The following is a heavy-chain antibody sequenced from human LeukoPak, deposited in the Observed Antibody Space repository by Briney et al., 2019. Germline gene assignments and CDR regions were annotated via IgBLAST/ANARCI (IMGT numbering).Heavy chain of an antibody. CDR3: ARGPPYYDSSGFYPHYFDS. D-gene: IGHD3-22*01. CDR1: GFTFSTYS. CDR2: ITNSGSYI. V-gene: IGHV3-21*01. J-gene: IGHJ4*02. Sequence: GGSLRLSCAASGFTFSTYSMNWVRQAPGKGLEWVSCITNSGSYIYYADSVRGRSTISRDNAKNSLYLQMNSLRAEDTAVYYCARGPPYYDSSGFYPHYFDSWGQGTLVTVSS.